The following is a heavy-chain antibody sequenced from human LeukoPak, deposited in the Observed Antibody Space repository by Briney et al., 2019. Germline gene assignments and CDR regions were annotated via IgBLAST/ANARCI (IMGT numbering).Heavy chain of an antibody. J-gene: IGHJ4*02. CDR1: GFTFTTYA. Sequence: PGGSLRLSCAASGFTFTTYAIHWVRQAPGKGLEWVAVVASHGGSIYYADSVRGRFTISRDNSKSMAFLQMDSLSADDSAIYYCARDPGGGQMDYWGQGNLVPVSS. CDR2: VASHGGSI. CDR3: ARDPGGGQMDY. V-gene: IGHV3-30*04. D-gene: IGHD3-10*01.